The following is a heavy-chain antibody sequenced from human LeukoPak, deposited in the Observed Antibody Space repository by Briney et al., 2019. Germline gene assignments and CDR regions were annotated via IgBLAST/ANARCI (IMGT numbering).Heavy chain of an antibody. J-gene: IGHJ4*02. CDR1: GGSVSSYY. Sequence: SETLSLTCTVSGGSVSSYYWSWIRQPPGKGLEWIGYIYYSGSTNYNPSLKSRVTISVDTSKNQFSLTLSSVTAADTAVYYCARGSAAGNFFFDYWGQGILVTVSS. CDR2: IYYSGST. D-gene: IGHD6-13*01. V-gene: IGHV4-59*08. CDR3: ARGSAAGNFFFDY.